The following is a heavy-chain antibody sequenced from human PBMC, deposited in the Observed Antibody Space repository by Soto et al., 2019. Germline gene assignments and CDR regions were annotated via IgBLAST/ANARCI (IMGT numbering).Heavy chain of an antibody. V-gene: IGHV1-18*01. CDR1: GYTFTSYG. D-gene: IGHD3-10*01. Sequence: ASVKVSCKASGYTFTSYGISWVRQAPGQGLEWMGWISAYNGNTNYAQKLQGRVTMTTDTSTSTAYMELRSLRSDDTAVYYCARDRSNSYYDGNSDAFDIWGQGTMVTVSS. J-gene: IGHJ3*02. CDR2: ISAYNGNT. CDR3: ARDRSNSYYDGNSDAFDI.